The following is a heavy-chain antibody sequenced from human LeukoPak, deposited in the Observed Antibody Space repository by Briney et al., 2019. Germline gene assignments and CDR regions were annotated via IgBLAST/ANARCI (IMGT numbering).Heavy chain of an antibody. D-gene: IGHD3-3*01. V-gene: IGHV1-69*04. CDR1: GGTFSSYA. CDR3: ARLTPDFWSGYYVDY. CDR2: IIPILGIA. J-gene: IGHJ4*02. Sequence: SVKVSCKASGGTFSSYAISWVRQAPGQGLEWMGRIIPILGIANYAQKFQGRVTITADKSTSTAYMELSSLRSEDTAVYYCARLTPDFWSGYYVDYWGQGTLVTVSS.